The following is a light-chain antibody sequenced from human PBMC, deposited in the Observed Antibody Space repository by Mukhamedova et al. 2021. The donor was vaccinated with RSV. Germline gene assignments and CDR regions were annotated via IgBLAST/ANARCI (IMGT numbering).Light chain of an antibody. J-gene: IGKJ2*01. V-gene: IGKV3-20*01. CDR1: QSVSSSY. Sequence: GERATLPCRASQSVSSSYLAWYQQKPGQAPRLLIYGASSRATGIPDRFSGSGSGTAFTLTISRLEPEDFAVYYCQQYGSSPMYTFG. CDR3: QQYGSSPMYT. CDR2: GAS.